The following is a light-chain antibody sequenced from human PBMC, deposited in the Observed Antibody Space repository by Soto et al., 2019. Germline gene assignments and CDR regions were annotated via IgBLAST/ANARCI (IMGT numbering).Light chain of an antibody. CDR2: DAS. J-gene: IGKJ5*01. CDR3: QQRHKSPIT. CDR1: QGFRGL. Sequence: ELVCTQCPATLSFSPGEPPTLSCRASQGFRGLLAWYQQKPGQAPRLLIYDASNRATGIPPRFSGSGSGTDFTLTISSLEPEDSAVYYCQQRHKSPITFGQGTRLEIK. V-gene: IGKV3-11*01.